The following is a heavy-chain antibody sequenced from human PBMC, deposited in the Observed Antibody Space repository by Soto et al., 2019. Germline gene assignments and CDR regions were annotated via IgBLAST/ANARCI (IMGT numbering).Heavy chain of an antibody. Sequence: WGSLRLSCAASGFTFSNSAMTWVRQALGKGPEWVSSIGRTNNTHYADSVKGRFAISRDNSQNTLYLQMNSLTAADTAVYFCAKVDAYSYRTDHWGQGTLVTVSS. D-gene: IGHD3-16*02. CDR3: AKVDAYSYRTDH. V-gene: IGHV3-23*01. J-gene: IGHJ4*02. CDR2: IGRTNNT. CDR1: GFTFSNSA.